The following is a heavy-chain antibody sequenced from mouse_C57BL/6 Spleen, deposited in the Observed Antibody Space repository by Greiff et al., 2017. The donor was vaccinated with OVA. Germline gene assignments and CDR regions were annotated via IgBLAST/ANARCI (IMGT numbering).Heavy chain of an antibody. J-gene: IGHJ2*01. D-gene: IGHD2-1*01. V-gene: IGHV1-63*01. CDR1: GYTFTNYW. CDR3: TSGYGNFYYFDY. Sequence: QVQLQQSGAELVRPGTSVKMSCKASGYTFTNYWIGWAKQRPGHGLEWIGDIYPGGGYTNSNEKFKGKATLTADKSSSTAYMQFSSLPSEDSSLYYCTSGYGNFYYFDYWGPGTTLTVSS. CDR2: IYPGGGYT.